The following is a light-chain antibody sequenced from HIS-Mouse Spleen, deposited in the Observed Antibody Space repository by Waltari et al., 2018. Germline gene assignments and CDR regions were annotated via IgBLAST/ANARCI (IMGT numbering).Light chain of an antibody. CDR3: QQLNSYPQET. CDR2: AAS. Sequence: DIQLTQSPSFLSASVGDRVTITCRASQGISSYLAWYQQKPGKAPKRLIYAASTLQSGVPSKFSSSGTGTEFTLTISSLQPEDFATYYCQQLNSYPQETFGGGTKVEIK. J-gene: IGKJ4*01. V-gene: IGKV1-9*01. CDR1: QGISSY.